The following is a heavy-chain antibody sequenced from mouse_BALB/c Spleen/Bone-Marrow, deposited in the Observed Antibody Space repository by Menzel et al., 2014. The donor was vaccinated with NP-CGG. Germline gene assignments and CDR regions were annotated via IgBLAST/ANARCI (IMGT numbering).Heavy chain of an antibody. CDR1: GDSTTSGY. CDR2: ISYSGST. V-gene: IGHV3-8*02. Sequence: EVQLQQSGPSLVKPSQTLSLTCSVTGDSTTSGYWNWIRKFPGNKLEYMGYISYSGSTYYNPSLKSRISITRDTSKNQYYLQLNSVTTEDTATYYCARSDGNYAMDYWGQGTSVTVSS. D-gene: IGHD2-1*01. J-gene: IGHJ4*01. CDR3: ARSDGNYAMDY.